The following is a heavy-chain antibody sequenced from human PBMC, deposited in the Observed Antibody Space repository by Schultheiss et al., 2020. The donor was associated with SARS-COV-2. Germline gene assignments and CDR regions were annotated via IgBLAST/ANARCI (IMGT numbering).Heavy chain of an antibody. CDR1: GGSISYYY. CDR2: IYYSGST. V-gene: IGHV4-59*08. Sequence: SETLSLTCTVSGGSISYYYWGWIRQPPGKGLEWIGYIYYSGSTNYNPSLKSRVTISVDTSKNQFSLKLSSVTAADTAVYYCVRTYYYSSSRGLFDYWGQGILVTVSS. J-gene: IGHJ4*02. D-gene: IGHD3-22*01. CDR3: VRTYYYSSSRGLFDY.